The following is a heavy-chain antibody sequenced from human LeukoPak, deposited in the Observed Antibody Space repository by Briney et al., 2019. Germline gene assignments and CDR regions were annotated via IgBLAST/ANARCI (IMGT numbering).Heavy chain of an antibody. CDR1: GGSFSGYY. CDR2: IYYSGST. J-gene: IGHJ4*02. Sequence: SETLSLTCAVYGGSFSGYYWSWIRQPPGKGLEWIGSIYYSGSTYYNPSLKSRVTISVDTSKNQFSLKLSSVTAADTAVYYCASRYNWNYSMDYWGQGTLVTVSS. CDR3: ASRYNWNYSMDY. V-gene: IGHV4-34*01. D-gene: IGHD1-7*01.